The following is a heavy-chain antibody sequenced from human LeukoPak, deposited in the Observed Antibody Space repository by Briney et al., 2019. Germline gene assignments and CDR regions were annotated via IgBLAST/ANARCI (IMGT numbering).Heavy chain of an antibody. J-gene: IGHJ6*03. Sequence: SETLSLTCAVYGGSFSGYYWSWIRQPPGKGLEWIGEINHSGSTNYNPSLKSRVTISIDTSKNQFSLKLSSVTAADTAVYYCARVNTDSSSWFENYFYYMDVWGKGTTVTVSS. CDR1: GGSFSGYY. CDR2: INHSGST. CDR3: ARVNTDSSSWFENYFYYMDV. V-gene: IGHV4-34*01. D-gene: IGHD6-13*01.